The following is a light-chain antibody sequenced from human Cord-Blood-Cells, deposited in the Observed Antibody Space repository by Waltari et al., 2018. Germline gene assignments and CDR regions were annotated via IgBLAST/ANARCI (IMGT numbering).Light chain of an antibody. CDR3: QQSYSNPWT. J-gene: IGKJ1*01. CDR2: AAS. Sequence: DIQMTQSPSSLSASLVDRVTITCRASQSISSYLNWYQQKPGKAPKLLIYAASSLQSGVPSRFSGSGSGTDFTLTISSLQPEDFATYYCQQSYSNPWTFGQGTKVEIK. V-gene: IGKV1-39*01. CDR1: QSISSY.